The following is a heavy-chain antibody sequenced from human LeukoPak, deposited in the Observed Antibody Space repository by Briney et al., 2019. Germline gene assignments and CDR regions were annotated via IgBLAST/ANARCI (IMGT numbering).Heavy chain of an antibody. CDR2: VNHSGST. J-gene: IGHJ5*02. V-gene: IGHV4-34*01. CDR3: ARRIPVTSVANWFVP. CDR1: GGSFSGYY. Sequence: SETLSLTCVVSGGSFSGYYCSWIRQPPGKGLEWIGEVNHSGSTNYNPSLKSRVTISVDTSKNQFSLKLSSVTAADTAVYYCARRIPVTSVANWFVPWGQGTLVTVSS. D-gene: IGHD2-15*01.